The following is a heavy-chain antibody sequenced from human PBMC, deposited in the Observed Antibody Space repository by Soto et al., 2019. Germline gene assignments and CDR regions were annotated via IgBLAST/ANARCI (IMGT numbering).Heavy chain of an antibody. CDR1: GFTFSSYW. D-gene: IGHD3-3*01. V-gene: IGHV3-7*01. J-gene: IGHJ5*02. CDR3: ARVFGISIFGVVIAGNNWFDP. Sequence: PGGSLRLSCAASGFTFSSYWMSWVRQAPGKGLEWVANIKQDGSEKYYVDSVKGRFTISRDNAKNSLYLQMNSLRAEDTAVYYCARVFGISIFGVVIAGNNWFDPWGQGTLVTVSS. CDR2: IKQDGSEK.